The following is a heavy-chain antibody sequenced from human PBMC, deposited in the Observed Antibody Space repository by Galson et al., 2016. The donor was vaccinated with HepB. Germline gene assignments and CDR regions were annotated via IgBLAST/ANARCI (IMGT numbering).Heavy chain of an antibody. CDR3: AKAVNSGSYSSFDY. CDR1: GFTFSSYG. J-gene: IGHJ4*02. CDR2: ISYDGGNK. V-gene: IGHV3-30*18. Sequence: SLRLSCAASGFTFSSYGMHWVRQAPGKGLEWAATISYDGGNKYYADSVEGRFTISRDNSMNTLYLQMSSLRPEDTAVYYCAKAVNSGSYSSFDYWGQGTLVTVSS. D-gene: IGHD1-26*01.